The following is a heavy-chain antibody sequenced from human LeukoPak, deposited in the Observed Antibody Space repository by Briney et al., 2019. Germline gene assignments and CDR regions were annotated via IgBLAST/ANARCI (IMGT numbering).Heavy chain of an antibody. J-gene: IGHJ6*03. CDR3: ARQLMRWGDYYMDV. Sequence: PSETLSLTCTVSGGSISSSSYYWGWIRQPPGKGLEWIGSIYYSGSTYYNPSLKSRVTISVDTSKNQFSLKLSSVTAADTAVYYCARQLMRWGDYYMDVWGKGTTVTISS. CDR2: IYYSGST. CDR1: GGSISSSSYY. D-gene: IGHD3-16*01. V-gene: IGHV4-39*01.